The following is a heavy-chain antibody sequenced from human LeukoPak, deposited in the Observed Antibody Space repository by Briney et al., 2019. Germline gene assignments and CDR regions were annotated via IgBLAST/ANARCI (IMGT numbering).Heavy chain of an antibody. CDR2: ILYDGSHE. D-gene: IGHD6-19*01. CDR1: GFTFSSYG. CDR3: ARDYSSGWYFDY. V-gene: IGHV3-30*02. Sequence: GGSLRLSCAASGFTFSSYGMHWVRQAPGKGLVWVTFILYDGSHEYYADSVKGRFTSSRDNSKNTLYLQMNSLRPEDTAVYYCARDYSSGWYFDYWGQGTLVTVSS. J-gene: IGHJ4*02.